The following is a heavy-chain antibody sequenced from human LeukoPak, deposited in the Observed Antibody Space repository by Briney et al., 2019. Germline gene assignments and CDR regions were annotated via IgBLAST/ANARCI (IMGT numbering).Heavy chain of an antibody. J-gene: IGHJ4*02. Sequence: SETLSLTCTVSGGSVTSDGYYWGWIRQPPGKGLEWIGSIYYSGSTYYNPSLKSRVTISVDTSKNQFSLKLSSVTAADTAVYYCAIRPKSIAAAGTGPWVYWGQGTLVTVSS. D-gene: IGHD6-13*01. CDR1: GGSVTSDGYY. CDR3: AIRPKSIAAAGTGPWVY. V-gene: IGHV4-39*01. CDR2: IYYSGST.